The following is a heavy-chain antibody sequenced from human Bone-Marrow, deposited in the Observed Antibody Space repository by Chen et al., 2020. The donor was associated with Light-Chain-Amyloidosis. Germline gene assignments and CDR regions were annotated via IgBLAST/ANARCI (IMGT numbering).Heavy chain of an antibody. D-gene: IGHD2-8*02. CDR1: GYSISSGYY. Sequence: QVQLQESGPGLVKPSETLSLTSSSSGYSISSGYYWDWIRQPPGKERAWIGSIYHTGPTYYNPSPKRRVTISLDRSKNQFSLKLSAVNAADTAVYYSTRAGVNGTGYFSPFDPWGQGYLVTVSS. CDR3: TRAGVNGTGYFSPFDP. CDR2: IYHTGPT. V-gene: IGHV4-38-2*02. J-gene: IGHJ5*02.